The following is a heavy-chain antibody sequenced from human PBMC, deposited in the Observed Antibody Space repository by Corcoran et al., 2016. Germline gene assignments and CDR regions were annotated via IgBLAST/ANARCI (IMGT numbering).Heavy chain of an antibody. CDR1: GGSFSGYY. D-gene: IGHD2-2*01. V-gene: IGHV4-34*01. J-gene: IGHJ4*02. CDR2: INHSGST. Sequence: QVQLQQWGAGLLKPSETLSLTCAVYGGSFSGYYWSWIRQPPGKGLEWIGEINHSGSTNYNPSLKSRVTISVDTSKNQFSLKLSPVTAADTAVYYCARGGGHCSSTSCYADYWGQGTLVTVSS. CDR3: ARGGGHCSSTSCYADY.